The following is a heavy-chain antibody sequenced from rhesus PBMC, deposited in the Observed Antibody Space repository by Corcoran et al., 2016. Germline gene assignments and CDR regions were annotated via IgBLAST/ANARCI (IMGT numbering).Heavy chain of an antibody. CDR1: VGSIISSHL. Sequence: QVQLQESGPGLVKPSETLSLTCAVSVGSIISSHLCSWLRPPPWKGLEWIVNIGGSSGSTYYNPSLKSRVTISKDTSKNQFSLKLSSVTAADTAVYYCARLPYGNYYFDYWGQGVLVTVSS. J-gene: IGHJ4*01. CDR2: IGGSSGST. V-gene: IGHV4-65*02. CDR3: ARLPYGNYYFDY. D-gene: IGHD4-35*01.